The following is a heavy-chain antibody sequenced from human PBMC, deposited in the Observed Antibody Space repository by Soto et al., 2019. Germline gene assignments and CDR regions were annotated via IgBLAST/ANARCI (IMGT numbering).Heavy chain of an antibody. D-gene: IGHD1-1*01. CDR1: GFTFSSYA. CDR2: ISGSGGGT. J-gene: IGHJ4*02. Sequence: LRLSCAASGFTFSSYAMSWVRQAPGKGLEWVSSISGSGGGTYYADSVKGRFTFSRDNSKNTLYLQMNSLRAEDTAVYYCAKFGMATTKRSPPYYIDYCGQGALVTVS. CDR3: AKFGMATTKRSPPYYIDY. V-gene: IGHV3-23*01.